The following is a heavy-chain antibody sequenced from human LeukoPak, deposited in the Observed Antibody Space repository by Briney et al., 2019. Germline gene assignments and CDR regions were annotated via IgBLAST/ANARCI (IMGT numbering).Heavy chain of an antibody. J-gene: IGHJ4*02. CDR1: GGSISSSSYY. CDR3: ARESDLSHYDRTDY. Sequence: SETLSLTCTVSGGSISSSSYYWGWIRQPPGKGLEWIGSIYYSGSTYYNPSLKSRVTISVDTSKNQFSLKLSSVTAADTAVYFCARESDLSHYDRTDYWGRGTLVTVSS. D-gene: IGHD3-9*01. CDR2: IYYSGST. V-gene: IGHV4-39*02.